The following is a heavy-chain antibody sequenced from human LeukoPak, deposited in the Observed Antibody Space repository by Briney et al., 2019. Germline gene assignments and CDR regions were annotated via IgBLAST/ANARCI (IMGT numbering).Heavy chain of an antibody. CDR1: GGSISSYY. J-gene: IGHJ3*02. V-gene: IGHV4-4*07. CDR3: ARDDDSSGYYFYAFDI. Sequence: PSETLSLTCTVSGGSISSYYWSWIRQPAGKGLEWIGRIYTSGSTNYNPSLKSRVTISVDTSKSQFSLKLSSVTAADTAVYYCARDDDSSGYYFYAFDIWGQGTMVTVSS. CDR2: IYTSGST. D-gene: IGHD3-22*01.